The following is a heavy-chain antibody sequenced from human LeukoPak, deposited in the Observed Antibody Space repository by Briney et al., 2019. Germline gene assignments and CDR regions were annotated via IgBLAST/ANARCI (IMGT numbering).Heavy chain of an antibody. CDR2: IYYSGST. CDR3: ARDGLGYCSGGSCYSDNWFDP. CDR1: GGSISSYY. V-gene: IGHV4-59*01. D-gene: IGHD2-15*01. J-gene: IGHJ5*02. Sequence: PSETRSLTCTVSGGSISSYYWSWIRQPPGKGLEWIGYIYYSGSTNYNPSLKSRVTISVDTSKNQFSLKLSSVTAADTAVYYCARDGLGYCSGGSCYSDNWFDPWGQGTLVTVSS.